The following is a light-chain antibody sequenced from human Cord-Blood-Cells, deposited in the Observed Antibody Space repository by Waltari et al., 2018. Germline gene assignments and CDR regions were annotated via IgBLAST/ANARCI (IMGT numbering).Light chain of an antibody. CDR1: QSISSY. Sequence: DIQMTQSPSSLSASVGDRVTITSRASQSISSYLNWYQQKPGKAPKLLIYAASSLQSGVTSRFSCSGSGTDFTLTISSLQPEDFATYYCQQSYSTPPEYSFGQGTKLEIK. V-gene: IGKV1-39*01. CDR2: AAS. CDR3: QQSYSTPPEYS. J-gene: IGKJ2*03.